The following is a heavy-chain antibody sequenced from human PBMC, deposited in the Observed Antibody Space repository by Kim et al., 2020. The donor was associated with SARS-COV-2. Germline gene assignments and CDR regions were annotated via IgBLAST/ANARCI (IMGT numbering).Heavy chain of an antibody. CDR2: ISSSGSTI. CDR3: ARDIVVAVAAAGKGGNY. V-gene: IGHV3-11*01. J-gene: IGHJ4*02. D-gene: IGHD6-13*01. Sequence: GGSLRLSCAASGFTFSDYYMSWIRQAPGKGLEWVSYISSSGSTIYYADSVKGRFTISRDNAKNSLYLQMNSLRAEDTAVYYCARDIVVAVAAAGKGGNYWGQGTLVTVSS. CDR1: GFTFSDYY.